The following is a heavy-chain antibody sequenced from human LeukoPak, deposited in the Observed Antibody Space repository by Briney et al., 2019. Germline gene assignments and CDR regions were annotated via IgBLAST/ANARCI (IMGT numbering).Heavy chain of an antibody. D-gene: IGHD1-26*01. Sequence: ASVKVSCKASGYTFTSYYMHWVRQAPGQGLEWMGLINPSGGSTFYAQKLQGRVTLTRDTSTSTVYMELSSLRSEDTAVYYCATGYSGNYLRLDYWGQGTLVTVSS. J-gene: IGHJ4*02. CDR3: ATGYSGNYLRLDY. V-gene: IGHV1-46*04. CDR1: GYTFTSYY. CDR2: INPSGGST.